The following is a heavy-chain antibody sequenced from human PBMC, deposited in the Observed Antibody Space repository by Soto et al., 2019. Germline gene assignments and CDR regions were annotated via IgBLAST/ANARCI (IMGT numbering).Heavy chain of an antibody. V-gene: IGHV4-59*01. CDR3: ARIRGYSSSSVDYYYYMYV. CDR2: IYYSGST. J-gene: IGHJ6*03. CDR1: GGSISSYY. D-gene: IGHD6-6*01. Sequence: SETLSLTCSVSGGSISSYYWSWIRQPPGKGLEWIGYIYYSGSTNYNPSLKSRVTISVDTSKNQFSLKLSSVTAADTAVYYCARIRGYSSSSVDYYYYMYVWGKGTTVTVSS.